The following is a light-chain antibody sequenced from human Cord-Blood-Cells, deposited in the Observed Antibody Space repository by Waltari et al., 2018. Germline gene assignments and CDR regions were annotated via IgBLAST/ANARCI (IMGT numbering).Light chain of an antibody. J-gene: IGKJ1*01. Sequence: DIQMTQSPSSLSASVGDRVTITCRESQSISSYLNWYQQKPGKAPKLLIYAASSLQSGVPSRVRVSGSGTDFTLTISSLQPEDFATYYCQQSYSTPWTFGQGTKVEIK. CDR3: QQSYSTPWT. CDR1: QSISSY. V-gene: IGKV1-39*01. CDR2: AAS.